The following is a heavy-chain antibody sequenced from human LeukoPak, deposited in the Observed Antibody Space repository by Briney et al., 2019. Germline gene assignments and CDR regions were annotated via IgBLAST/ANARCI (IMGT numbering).Heavy chain of an antibody. V-gene: IGHV4-34*01. CDR2: INHSGST. D-gene: IGHD3-10*01. CDR1: GGSFSGYY. Sequence: PSETLSLTCAVYGGSFSGYYWSWIRQPPGKGLEWIGEINHSGSTNYNPSPKSRVTISVDTYKNQFSLKLTSVTAADTAVYYCARATRRMVRGVIITPYDYWGQGTLVTVSS. J-gene: IGHJ4*02. CDR3: ARATRRMVRGVIITPYDY.